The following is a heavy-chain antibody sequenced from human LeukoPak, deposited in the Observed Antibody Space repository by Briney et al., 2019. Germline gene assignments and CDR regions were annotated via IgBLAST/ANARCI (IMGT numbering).Heavy chain of an antibody. J-gene: IGHJ4*02. CDR3: AKVGETVIYFFDF. D-gene: IGHD3-10*01. Sequence: PGGSLRLSCAASGFTFSSYWMHWVRQAPGKGLVWVSRINSDGSSTSYADSVKGRFTISRDNSKNTLYLHMNSLRVEDTAVYYCAKVGETVIYFFDFWGQGTLVTVSP. CDR1: GFTFSSYW. CDR2: INSDGSST. V-gene: IGHV3-74*01.